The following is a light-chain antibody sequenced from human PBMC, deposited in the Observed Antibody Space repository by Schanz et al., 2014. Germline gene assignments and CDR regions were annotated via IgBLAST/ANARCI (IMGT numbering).Light chain of an antibody. V-gene: IGKV3-20*01. Sequence: EIVLTQSPGTLSLSPGERATLSCRASQSVRSSYLGWYQQKRGQAPRLLIYGASSRATGIPDRFSGSGSGTEFTLTISSLQSEDFAVYYCQQYSDWPGYTFGQGTKLEIK. CDR3: QQYSDWPGYT. CDR1: QSVRSSY. J-gene: IGKJ2*01. CDR2: GAS.